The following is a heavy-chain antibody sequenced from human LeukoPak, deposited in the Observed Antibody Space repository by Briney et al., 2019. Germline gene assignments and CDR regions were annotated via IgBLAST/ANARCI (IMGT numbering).Heavy chain of an antibody. D-gene: IGHD3-16*01. J-gene: IGHJ4*02. CDR3: ARRSNGGRQWFSDY. Sequence: ASVKVSCKASGYTFTSYDINWVRQATGQGLEWMGWMNPNSGNTGYAQKFQGRVTMTRNTSISTAYMELSSLRSEDTVVYYCARRSNGGRQWFSDYWGQGTLVTVSS. CDR2: MNPNSGNT. V-gene: IGHV1-8*01. CDR1: GYTFTSYD.